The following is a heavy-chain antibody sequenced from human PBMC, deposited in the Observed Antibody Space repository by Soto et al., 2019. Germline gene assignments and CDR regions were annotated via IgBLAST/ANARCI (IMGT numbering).Heavy chain of an antibody. D-gene: IGHD3-3*01. CDR3: ARVGLAIFGVVIGFDY. Sequence: EVQLVESGGGLVQPGGSLSLSCAASGFTFSSYWMTWVRQAPGKGLEWVANIKEDGSEKYYVDSVKGRFTISRDNAKYSVYLRMNALRAGDTAVYFCARVGLAIFGVVIGFDYWGQGTLVTVSS. V-gene: IGHV3-7*01. CDR1: GFTFSSYW. J-gene: IGHJ4*02. CDR2: IKEDGSEK.